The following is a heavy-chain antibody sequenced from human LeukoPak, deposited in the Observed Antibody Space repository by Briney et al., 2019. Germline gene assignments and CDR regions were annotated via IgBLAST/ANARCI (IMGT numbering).Heavy chain of an antibody. J-gene: IGHJ3*02. D-gene: IGHD3-22*01. V-gene: IGHV4-31*03. CDR3: ASGAHYYDSSGYYSGAFDI. Sequence: SETLSLTCTVSGGSISGYYWSWIRQHPGKGLEWIGYIYDSGSTYYNPSLKSRVTISVDTSKNQFSLKLSSVTAADTAVYYCASGAHYYDSSGYYSGAFDIWGQGTMVTVSS. CDR1: GGSISGYY. CDR2: IYDSGST.